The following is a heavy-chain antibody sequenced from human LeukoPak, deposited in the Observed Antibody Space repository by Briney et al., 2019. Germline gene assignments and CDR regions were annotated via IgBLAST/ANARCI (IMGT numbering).Heavy chain of an antibody. J-gene: IGHJ4*02. D-gene: IGHD3-3*01. CDR3: ARGVPYDSWSGPHYSDY. Sequence: ASVKVSCKASGYTFTGYYMHWVRQAPGQGLEWMGRINPNSGGTNYAQKFQGRVTMTRDTSISTAYMELSRLRSDDTAVYYCARGVPYDSWSGPHYSDYWGQGTLVTVSS. CDR1: GYTFTGYY. CDR2: INPNSGGT. V-gene: IGHV1-2*06.